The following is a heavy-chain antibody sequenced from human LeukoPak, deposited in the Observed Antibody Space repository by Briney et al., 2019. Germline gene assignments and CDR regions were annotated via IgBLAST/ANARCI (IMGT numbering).Heavy chain of an antibody. V-gene: IGHV1-2*02. D-gene: IGHD6-13*01. CDR1: GYTFTGNF. J-gene: IGHJ5*02. Sequence: ASVKVSCKASGYTFTGNFMHWVRQAPGQGLEWMGWINPNSGGTNYAQKFQGRVTLTRDTSISTAYMELSRLKSDDTAVYYCARERPKSSSWYARCFDPWGQGTLLTVSS. CDR3: ARERPKSSSWYARCFDP. CDR2: INPNSGGT.